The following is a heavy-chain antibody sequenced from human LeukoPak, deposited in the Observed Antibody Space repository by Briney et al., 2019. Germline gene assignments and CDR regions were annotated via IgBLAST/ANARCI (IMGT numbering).Heavy chain of an antibody. D-gene: IGHD3-3*01. Sequence: GASLQISCKGSGSSFTSYWIGWVRQLPGKGLEWMGIIYPGDSDTRYSPSFQGQVTISADKSISTAYLQWSSLKASDTAMYYCARLPKTYDFWSGYGDYWGQGTLVTVSS. CDR1: GSSFTSYW. CDR2: IYPGDSDT. CDR3: ARLPKTYDFWSGYGDY. J-gene: IGHJ4*02. V-gene: IGHV5-51*01.